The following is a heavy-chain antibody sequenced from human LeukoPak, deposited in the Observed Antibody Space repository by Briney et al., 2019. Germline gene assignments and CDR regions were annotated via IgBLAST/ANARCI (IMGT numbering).Heavy chain of an antibody. Sequence: SVKVSCKASGGTFSSYAISWVRQAPGQGLEWMGGIIPIFGTANYAQKFQGRVTITADESTSTAYMELSSLRSGDTAVYYCAREGYDILTGYHYGQNWFDPWGQGTLVTVSS. J-gene: IGHJ5*02. D-gene: IGHD3-9*01. V-gene: IGHV1-69*01. CDR1: GGTFSSYA. CDR2: IIPIFGTA. CDR3: AREGYDILTGYHYGQNWFDP.